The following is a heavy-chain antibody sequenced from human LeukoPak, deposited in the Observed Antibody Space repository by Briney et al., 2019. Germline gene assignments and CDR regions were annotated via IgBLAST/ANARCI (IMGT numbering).Heavy chain of an antibody. CDR1: GGSFSGYY. D-gene: IGHD5-18*01. J-gene: IGHJ4*02. CDR3: ARAEYSYGFDY. V-gene: IGHV4-34*01. CDR2: INHSGST. Sequence: SETLSLTCAVYGGSFSGYYWSWIRQPPGKGLEWIGEINHSGSTNYNPSLKSRVTISVDTSKNQFPLKLSSVTAADTAVYYCARAEYSYGFDYWGQGTLVTVSS.